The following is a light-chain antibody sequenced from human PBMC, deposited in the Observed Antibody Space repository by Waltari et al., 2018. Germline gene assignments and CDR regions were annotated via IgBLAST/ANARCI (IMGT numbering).Light chain of an antibody. J-gene: IGLJ2*01. Sequence: SYELTQPPSVSVSPGQTARITCSGDGLPKQYAYWYQQRSGQAPLLVIYKDTERPSGIPERFSGSSSGTTGTLTISGVQAEDDADYYCQSSDSSNTDIYLFGGGTKLTVL. CDR3: QSSDSSNTDIYL. CDR1: GLPKQY. V-gene: IGLV3-25*03. CDR2: KDT.